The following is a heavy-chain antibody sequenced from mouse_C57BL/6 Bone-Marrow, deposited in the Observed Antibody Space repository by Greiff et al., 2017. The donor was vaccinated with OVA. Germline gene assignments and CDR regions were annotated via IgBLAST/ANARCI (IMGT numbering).Heavy chain of an antibody. CDR1: GFTFTDYY. CDR3: ASYEDDGYYECGMEY. CDR2: IRNKANGYTT. D-gene: IGHD2-3*01. V-gene: IGHV7-3*01. Sequence: EVQLVESGGGLVQPGGSLSLSCAASGFTFTDYYMSWVRQPPGKALEWLGFIRNKANGYTTEYSASVKGRFTISRDNSQSILYLQMNALRAEDSATYNIASYEDDGYYECGMEYCGQGSAVTVSS. J-gene: IGHJ4*01.